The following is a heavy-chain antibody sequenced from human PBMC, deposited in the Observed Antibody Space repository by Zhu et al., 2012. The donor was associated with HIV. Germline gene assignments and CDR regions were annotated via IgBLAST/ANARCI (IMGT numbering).Heavy chain of an antibody. CDR3: ARSVKGQLVFDS. V-gene: IGHV4-59*11. Sequence: QVQLQESGPGLVKPSETLSPTCTVSGGSMSSHYWNWIRQPPGKGLQWIGYMYSSGSTKYNFSLKSRVAISLDTSNNQFSLTLSSVTTADTAVYYCARSVKGQLVFDSWGQGALVTVSS. D-gene: IGHD1-1*01. CDR2: MYSSGST. CDR1: GGSMSSHY. J-gene: IGHJ5*01.